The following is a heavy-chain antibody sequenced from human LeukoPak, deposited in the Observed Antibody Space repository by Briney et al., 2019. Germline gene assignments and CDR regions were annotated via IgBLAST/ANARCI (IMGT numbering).Heavy chain of an antibody. CDR2: ISGSGGST. CDR3: AKEPYGSSGYEYYFDY. D-gene: IGHD3-22*01. J-gene: IGHJ4*02. V-gene: IGHV3-23*01. Sequence: QPGGSLRLSCAASGFTFSSYAMSWVRQAPGKGLEWVSAISGSGGSTYYADSVKGRFTISRDNSKNTLYLQMNSLRAEDTAVYYCAKEPYGSSGYEYYFDYWGQGTLVTVSS. CDR1: GFTFSSYA.